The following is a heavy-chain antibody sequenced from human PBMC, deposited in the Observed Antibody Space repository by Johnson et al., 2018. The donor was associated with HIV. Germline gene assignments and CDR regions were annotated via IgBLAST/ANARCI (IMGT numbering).Heavy chain of an antibody. CDR1: GFTFSGSA. V-gene: IGHV3-73*01. CDR3: TTDLASDAFDI. CDR2: IRNKANTYAT. J-gene: IGHJ3*02. Sequence: VQLVESGGDLVQPGGSLKVSCAASGFTFSGSAMHWVRQASGKGLEWVGRIRNKANTYATAYAASVKGRFTISRDDSTNTAYLQMNSLTTEDTAVYYCTTDLASDAFDIWGQGTMVTVSS.